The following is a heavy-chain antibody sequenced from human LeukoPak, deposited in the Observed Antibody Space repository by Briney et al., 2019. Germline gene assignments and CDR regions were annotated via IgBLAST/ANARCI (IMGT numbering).Heavy chain of an antibody. CDR1: GYTFTSYG. V-gene: IGHV1-18*01. CDR3: ARSPGLRLGEPIDY. J-gene: IGHJ4*02. D-gene: IGHD3-16*01. CDR2: ISAYNGNT. Sequence: GASVKVSCKASGYTFTSYGISWVRQAPGQGVEWMGWISAYNGNTNYAQKLQGRVTMTTDTSTSTAYMELRSLRSDDTAVYYCARSPGLRLGEPIDYWGQGTLVTVSS.